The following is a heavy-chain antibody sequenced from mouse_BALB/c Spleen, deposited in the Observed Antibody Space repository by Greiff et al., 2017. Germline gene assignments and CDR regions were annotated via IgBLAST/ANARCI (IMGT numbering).Heavy chain of an antibody. CDR3: TRDQGTPFAY. CDR2: ISSGGSYT. V-gene: IGHV5-6-4*01. CDR1: GFTFSSYT. D-gene: IGHD3-1*01. Sequence: DVKLVESGGGLVKPGGSLKLSCAASGFTFSSYTMSWVRQTPEKRLEWVATISSGGSYTYYPDSVKGRFTISRDNAKNNLYLQMSSLKSEDTAMYYCTRDQGTPFAYWGQGTLVTVSA. J-gene: IGHJ3*01.